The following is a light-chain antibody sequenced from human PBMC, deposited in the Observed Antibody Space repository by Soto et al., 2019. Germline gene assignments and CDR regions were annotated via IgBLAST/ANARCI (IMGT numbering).Light chain of an antibody. V-gene: IGKV3-20*01. Sequence: IGLTLSPATLSLSPGERATHSCRASQSVSSSYLAWYQQKPGQAPRLLIYGASSRATGIPDRFSGSGSGTDFTLTISRLEPEDFAVYYCQQYGSSPQTFGQGTKVDI. CDR1: QSVSSSY. CDR3: QQYGSSPQT. CDR2: GAS. J-gene: IGKJ1*01.